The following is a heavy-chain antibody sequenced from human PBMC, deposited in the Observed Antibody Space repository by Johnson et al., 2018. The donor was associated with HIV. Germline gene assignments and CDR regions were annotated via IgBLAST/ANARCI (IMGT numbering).Heavy chain of an antibody. CDR3: ARVYKPRLLSSGDESYLDI. CDR1: GFTFSSYA. Sequence: QVQLVESGGGVVQPGRSLRLSCAASGFTFSSYAIHWVRQAPGKGLEWVAVISYDGSNKYYADSVKGRFTISRDNSKNTLYLQMNSRRAEDTAVYYCARVYKPRLLSSGDESYLDIWGQGTMVTVSS. D-gene: IGHD2/OR15-2a*01. J-gene: IGHJ3*02. CDR2: ISYDGSNK. V-gene: IGHV3-30-3*01.